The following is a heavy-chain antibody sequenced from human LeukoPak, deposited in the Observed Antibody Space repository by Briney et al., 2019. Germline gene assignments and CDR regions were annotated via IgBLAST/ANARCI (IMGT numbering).Heavy chain of an antibody. CDR1: GYTVTAYY. Sequence: ASVKVSCKASGYTVTAYYIHWVRQAPGQGLEWMGWRYPKTSASNNEQKFQGRVTMTSAPYISTAYMELTLLTSDDRAIYYCVRADGGSHFDYWGQGPLVTVSS. J-gene: IGHJ4*02. CDR2: RYPKTSAS. CDR3: VRADGGSHFDY. D-gene: IGHD1-26*01. V-gene: IGHV1-2*02.